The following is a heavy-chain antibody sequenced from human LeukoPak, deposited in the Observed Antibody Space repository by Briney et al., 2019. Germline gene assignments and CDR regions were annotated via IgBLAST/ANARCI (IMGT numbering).Heavy chain of an antibody. Sequence: ASVKVSCKVSGYTLTELSMHWVRQAPGKGLEWMGGFDPEDGETIYAQKFQGRVTMTEDTSTDTAYMELSSLRSEDTAVYYCATSDRSSSPYYYYGMDVWGQGTTVTVSS. D-gene: IGHD6-13*01. CDR3: ATSDRSSSPYYYYGMDV. CDR2: FDPEDGET. J-gene: IGHJ6*02. V-gene: IGHV1-24*01. CDR1: GYTLTELS.